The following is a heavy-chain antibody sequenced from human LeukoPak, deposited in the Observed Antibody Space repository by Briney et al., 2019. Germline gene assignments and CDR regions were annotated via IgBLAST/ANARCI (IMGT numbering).Heavy chain of an antibody. V-gene: IGHV3-30*02. D-gene: IGHD3-10*01. CDR2: IRYDGSNK. CDR3: ARVTYGSGTYGAFDY. J-gene: IGHJ4*02. CDR1: GFTFSNYS. Sequence: PGGSLRLSCAASGFTFSNYSMNWVRQAPGKGLEWVTFIRYDGSNKYYADSVKGRFTISRDNSKNTLYLQMNSLRAEDTAVYYCARVTYGSGTYGAFDYWGQGTLVTVSS.